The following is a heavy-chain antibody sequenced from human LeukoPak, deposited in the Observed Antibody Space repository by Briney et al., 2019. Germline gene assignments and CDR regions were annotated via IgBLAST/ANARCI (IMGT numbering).Heavy chain of an antibody. D-gene: IGHD1-26*01. CDR3: ARRIVGPSSGGDY. CDR2: ISGGSSFT. Sequence: GGSLRLSCAASGFSFSSFSMNWVRQAPGKGLEWVSYISGGSSFTYYVDSVKGRFTISRDNAKNSLYLQMNSLRAEDTAVYYCARRIVGPSSGGDYWGQGTPVTVSS. CDR1: GFSFSSFS. V-gene: IGHV3-21*01. J-gene: IGHJ4*02.